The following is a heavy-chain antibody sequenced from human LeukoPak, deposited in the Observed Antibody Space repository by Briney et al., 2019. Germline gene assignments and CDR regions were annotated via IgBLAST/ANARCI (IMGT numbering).Heavy chain of an antibody. CDR1: GGSISSYY. V-gene: IGHV4-59*08. CDR3: ARGVDSGRLHFDY. D-gene: IGHD6-19*01. Sequence: PSETLSLTCTVSGGSISSYYWSWIRQPPGKGLEWIGYIYYSGSTNYNPSLKSRVTISVDTSKNQFSLKLSSVTAADTAVYYCARGVDSGRLHFDYWGQGTLVTVSS. J-gene: IGHJ4*02. CDR2: IYYSGST.